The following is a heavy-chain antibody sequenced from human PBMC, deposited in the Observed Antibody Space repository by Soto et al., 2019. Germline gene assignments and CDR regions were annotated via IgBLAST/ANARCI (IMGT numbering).Heavy chain of an antibody. CDR3: AHRPFWVTTDYFDY. Sequence: QITLKESGPTLVKPTQTLTLTCTFSGFSLSTSGVGVGWIRQPPGKALEWLALIYWDDNKRYSPSLKSRLTTXKXSXXNQVDLTMTSTDPVATATYYCAHRPFWVTTDYFDYWGQGTLVTVSS. D-gene: IGHD4-17*01. CDR1: GFSLSTSGVG. J-gene: IGHJ4*02. V-gene: IGHV2-5*02. CDR2: IYWDDNK.